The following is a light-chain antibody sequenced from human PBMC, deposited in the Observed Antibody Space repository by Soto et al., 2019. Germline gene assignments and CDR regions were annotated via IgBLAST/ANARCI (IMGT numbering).Light chain of an antibody. Sequence: DIQMTQSPSSLSASVGDRVTLTCRATQSIIKYLNWYHQKPGKAPNLLIYSTSTLQSGVPSRFSGGESGTEYTLTISSLQTEDSATYYCQQLYIFPLTFGQGTRLEI. V-gene: IGKV1-17*01. J-gene: IGKJ5*01. CDR3: QQLYIFPLT. CDR2: STS. CDR1: QSIIKY.